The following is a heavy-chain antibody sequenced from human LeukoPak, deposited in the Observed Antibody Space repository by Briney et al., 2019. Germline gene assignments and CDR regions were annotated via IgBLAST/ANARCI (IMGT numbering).Heavy chain of an antibody. V-gene: IGHV4-31*03. CDR3: ARNVVIRYTTYGGIDY. J-gene: IGHJ4*02. CDR2: IYYSGST. CDR1: GGSISSGGYY. Sequence: SETLSLTCTVSGGSISSGGYYWSWIRQHPGKGLEWIGYIYYSGSTYYNPSLKSRVTISVDTSKNQFSLKLSSVTAADTAVYYCARNVVIRYTTYGGIDYWGQGTLVTVSS. D-gene: IGHD4-23*01.